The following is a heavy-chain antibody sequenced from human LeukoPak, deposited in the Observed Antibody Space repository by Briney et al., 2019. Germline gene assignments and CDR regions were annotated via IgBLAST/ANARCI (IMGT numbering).Heavy chain of an antibody. CDR1: GFTFSDYY. CDR2: ISRNSYT. V-gene: IGHV3-11*06. Sequence: PGGSLRLSCAASGFTFSDYYMSWIRQAPGKGLEWVSYISRNSYTNYADSVKGRFTISRDNAKNSLYLQMASLRAEDTAVHYCARMGIAAVGACYFGYWGQGTLVAVSS. J-gene: IGHJ4*02. D-gene: IGHD6-13*01. CDR3: ARMGIAAVGACYFGY.